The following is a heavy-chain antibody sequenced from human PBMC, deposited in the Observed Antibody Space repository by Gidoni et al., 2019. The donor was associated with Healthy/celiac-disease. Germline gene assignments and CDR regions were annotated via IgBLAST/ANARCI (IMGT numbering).Heavy chain of an antibody. Sequence: QVQLVQSGAEVKKPGASVKVSCKVYGYTLTELSMHWVRQAPGKGLEWMGGFDPEDGETIYAQKFQGRVTMTEDTSTDTAYMELSSLISEDTAVYYWATCSGSYLHPRGYYYYGMDVWGQGTTVTVSS. V-gene: IGHV1-24*01. CDR1: GYTLTELS. CDR3: ATCSGSYLHPRGYYYYGMDV. CDR2: FDPEDGET. J-gene: IGHJ6*02. D-gene: IGHD1-26*01.